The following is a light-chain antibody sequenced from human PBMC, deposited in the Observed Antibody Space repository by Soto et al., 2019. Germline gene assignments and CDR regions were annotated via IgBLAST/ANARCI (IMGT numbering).Light chain of an antibody. CDR2: DVS. J-gene: IGLJ1*01. CDR1: SSDVGGSNY. CDR3: SSYTSSSLYV. V-gene: IGLV2-14*01. Sequence: QSALTQPASVSGSPGQSITISCTGTSSDVGGSNYVSWYQQLPGKAPKLMIYDVSDRPPGVSNRFSGSKSGNTASLTISGLQAEDEADYYCSSYTSSSLYVFGTGTKLTVL.